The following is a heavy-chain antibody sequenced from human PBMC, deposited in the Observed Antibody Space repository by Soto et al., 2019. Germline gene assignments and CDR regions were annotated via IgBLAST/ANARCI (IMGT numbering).Heavy chain of an antibody. CDR2: IYRGSST. J-gene: IGHJ4*02. Sequence: GGSLILSCAASGFTVRSNYMSWVRQAAGKGLEWVSVIYRGSSTYYADSVKGRFTISIDNSKNTLYLQMNSLRAEDTAVYYCARRSSGWYFDYWGQGTLVTVSS. CDR3: ARRSSGWYFDY. D-gene: IGHD6-19*01. V-gene: IGHV3-53*01. CDR1: GFTVRSNY.